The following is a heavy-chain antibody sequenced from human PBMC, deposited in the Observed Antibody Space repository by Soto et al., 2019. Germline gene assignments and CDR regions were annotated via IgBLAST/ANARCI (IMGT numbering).Heavy chain of an antibody. CDR2: IRNKGNNYAT. CDR3: IRFSRSLSWYFDL. Sequence: EVQLVESGGGLVQPGGSLKLSCAASGFSFRESAMHWVRHASGKGLEWVGRIRNKGNNYATTYAASVKGRFTISRDDSKNTAYLQINSLKTEDTAVYYCIRFSRSLSWYFDLWGRGTLVTVSS. CDR1: GFSFRESA. D-gene: IGHD3-16*02. V-gene: IGHV3-73*02. J-gene: IGHJ2*01.